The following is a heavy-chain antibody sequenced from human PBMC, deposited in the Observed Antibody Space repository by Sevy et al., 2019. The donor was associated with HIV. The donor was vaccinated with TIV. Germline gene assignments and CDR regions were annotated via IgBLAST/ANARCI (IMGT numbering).Heavy chain of an antibody. CDR1: GGTIVSSGHY. CDR2: IYYNGHT. D-gene: IGHD5-12*01. CDR3: AREAGGYDYDYGMDV. Sequence: ETLSLTCSISGGTIVSSGHYWGWIHQTPGKGLEWIGSIYYNGHTFYTPSLKSRLTISIDTSKNQFSLTLSSVTVADTAVYFCAREAGGYDYDYGMDVWGQGTTVTVSS. J-gene: IGHJ6*02. V-gene: IGHV4-39*02.